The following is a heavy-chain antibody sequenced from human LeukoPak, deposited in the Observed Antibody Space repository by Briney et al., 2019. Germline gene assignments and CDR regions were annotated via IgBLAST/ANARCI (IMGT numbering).Heavy chain of an antibody. CDR2: TNPNSGGT. V-gene: IGHV1-2*02. CDR1: GYTFTGYY. CDR3: ATGYRTSWYQIDY. J-gene: IGHJ4*02. D-gene: IGHD6-13*01. Sequence: ASVKVSCKASGYTFTGYYMHWVRQAPGQGLEWMGWTNPNSGGTNYAQKFQGRVTMTRDTSISTAYMELSRLRSDDTAVYYCATGYRTSWYQIDYWGQGTLVTVSS.